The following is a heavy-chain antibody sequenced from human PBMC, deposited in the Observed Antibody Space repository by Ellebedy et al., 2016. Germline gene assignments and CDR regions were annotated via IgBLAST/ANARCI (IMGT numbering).Heavy chain of an antibody. V-gene: IGHV3-30*03. CDR3: AAGSGSYAGDSDY. Sequence: GESLKISXAASGFTFSSYGMHWVRQAPGKGLEWVAVISYDGSNKYYADSVKGRFTISRDNSKNTLYLQMNSLRAEDTAVYYCAAGSGSYAGDSDYWGQGTLVTVSS. CDR2: ISYDGSNK. D-gene: IGHD3-10*01. CDR1: GFTFSSYG. J-gene: IGHJ4*02.